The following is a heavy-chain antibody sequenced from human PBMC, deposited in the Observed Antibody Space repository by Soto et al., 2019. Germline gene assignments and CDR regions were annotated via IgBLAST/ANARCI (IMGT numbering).Heavy chain of an antibody. CDR1: GYTLTELS. CDR2: FDPEDFET. CDR3: TASSGYYCDY. D-gene: IGHD3-22*01. J-gene: IGHJ4*02. Sequence: GASVKVSCKVSGYTLTELSIHWVRQAPGKGLEWMGGFDPEDFETIYAQKFQDRVTMTEDTSTDTAYMELRGLKTEDTAVYYCTASSGYYCDYWGQGTLVTVSS. V-gene: IGHV1-24*01.